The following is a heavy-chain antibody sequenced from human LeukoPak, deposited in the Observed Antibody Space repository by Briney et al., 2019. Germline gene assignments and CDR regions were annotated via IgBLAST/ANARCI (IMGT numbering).Heavy chain of an antibody. CDR3: ARVTQGGSGGYEQRFDY. CDR1: GGTFSSYA. Sequence: ASVKVSCKASGGTFSSYAISWVRQAPGQGLEWMGWISAYNGNTNYAQKLQGRVTMTTDTSTSTAYMELRSLRSEDTAVYYCARVTQGGSGGYEQRFDYWGQGTLVTVSS. CDR2: ISAYNGNT. D-gene: IGHD3-10*01. V-gene: IGHV1-18*01. J-gene: IGHJ4*02.